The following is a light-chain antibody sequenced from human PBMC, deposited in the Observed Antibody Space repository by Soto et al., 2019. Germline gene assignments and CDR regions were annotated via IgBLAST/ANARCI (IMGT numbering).Light chain of an antibody. Sequence: QSVLTQPPSASGTPGQRVTISCYGSSSNIEYNSVYWYQQLPGSAPKLLIHRNNQRPSGVPDRFSGSKSGTSASLAISGLRSEDEADYHCASWDDSLRGFVFGTGTKLTVL. J-gene: IGLJ1*01. CDR2: RNN. CDR1: SSNIEYNS. CDR3: ASWDDSLRGFV. V-gene: IGLV1-47*01.